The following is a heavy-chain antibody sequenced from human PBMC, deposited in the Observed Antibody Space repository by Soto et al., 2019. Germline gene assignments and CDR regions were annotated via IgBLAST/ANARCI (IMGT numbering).Heavy chain of an antibody. D-gene: IGHD3-10*01. V-gene: IGHV4-59*01. CDR3: ARSSPPGGFDY. Sequence: LSLTGTVSGGSISSYYWSLIRQPPGKGLEWIGYIFYSGSTDYNPSLKSRVTISLDTSKNQFSLKLSSVTAADTAVYYCARSSPPGGFDYWGQGTLVTVSS. CDR2: IFYSGST. CDR1: GGSISSYY. J-gene: IGHJ4*02.